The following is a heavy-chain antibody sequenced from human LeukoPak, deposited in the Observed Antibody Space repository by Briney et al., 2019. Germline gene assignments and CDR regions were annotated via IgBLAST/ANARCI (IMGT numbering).Heavy chain of an antibody. Sequence: GGSLRLSCAASGFTFSSYDMNWVRQAPGKGLEWVSTISSSGVSTFYADSMKGRFTISRDNSKDTLYLQMNSLRAEDTAVYYCAKENLDYSGSWYFSYGMDVWGQGTTVTVSS. D-gene: IGHD6-13*01. V-gene: IGHV3-23*01. J-gene: IGHJ6*02. CDR1: GFTFSSYD. CDR2: ISSSGVST. CDR3: AKENLDYSGSWYFSYGMDV.